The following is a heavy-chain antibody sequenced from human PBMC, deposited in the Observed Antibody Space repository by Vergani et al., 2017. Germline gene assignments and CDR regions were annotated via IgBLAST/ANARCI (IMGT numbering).Heavy chain of an antibody. J-gene: IGHJ5*02. D-gene: IGHD4-23*01. Sequence: QVQLVQSGAEVKKPGASVKVSCKASGYTFTDYYMHWVRQAPGQGLEWMGWINPNSGGTKYAQKFQGRVTMTRDTSIRTAYMELSRLRFDDTAVYYCTRDKYYGGNSRWFDPWGQGTLVTVSS. CDR1: GYTFTDYY. V-gene: IGHV1-2*02. CDR3: TRDKYYGGNSRWFDP. CDR2: INPNSGGT.